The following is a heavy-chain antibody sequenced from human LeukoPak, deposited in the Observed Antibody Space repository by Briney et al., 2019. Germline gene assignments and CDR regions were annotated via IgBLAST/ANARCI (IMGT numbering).Heavy chain of an antibody. Sequence: SQTLSLTCAISGDSVSSNSSAWNCIRQSQSRGLEWLGRPYYRSKWYTDYAVSVKSRITINPDTSKNQFSLQLNSVTPEDTAVYYCAITYIAVAGKGFDYWGQGTLVTVSS. V-gene: IGHV6-1*01. CDR1: GDSVSSNSSA. D-gene: IGHD6-19*01. CDR3: AITYIAVAGKGFDY. CDR2: PYYRSKWYT. J-gene: IGHJ4*02.